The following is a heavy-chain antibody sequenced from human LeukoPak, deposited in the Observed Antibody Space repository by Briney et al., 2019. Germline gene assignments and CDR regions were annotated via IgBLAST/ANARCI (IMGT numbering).Heavy chain of an antibody. CDR1: GGSISSYY. CDR3: ARAGAGYCSGGSCDDAFDI. V-gene: IGHV4-59*01. J-gene: IGHJ3*02. D-gene: IGHD2-15*01. Sequence: SETLSLTCTVSGGSISSYYWSWIQQPPGKGLEWIGYIYYSGSTNYNPSLKSRVTISVDTSKNQFSLKLSSVTAADTAVYYCARAGAGYCSGGSCDDAFDIWGQGTMVTVSS. CDR2: IYYSGST.